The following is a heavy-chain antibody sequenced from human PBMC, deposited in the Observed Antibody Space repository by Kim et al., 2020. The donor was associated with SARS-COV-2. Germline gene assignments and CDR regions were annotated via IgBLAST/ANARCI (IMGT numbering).Heavy chain of an antibody. D-gene: IGHD3-22*01. CDR3: ARAPTYITMISRGAFDI. J-gene: IGHJ3*02. V-gene: IGHV4-59*01. Sequence: LKSRVTISVDTSKNQFSLKLSSVTAADTAVYYCARAPTYITMISRGAFDIWGQGTMVTVSS.